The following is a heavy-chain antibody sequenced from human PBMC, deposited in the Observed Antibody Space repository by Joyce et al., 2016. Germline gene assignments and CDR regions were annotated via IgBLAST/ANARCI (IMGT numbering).Heavy chain of an antibody. CDR1: GFNFSSYA. CDR3: AIFYGEYPNWFDP. V-gene: IGHV3-30*04. J-gene: IGHJ5*02. D-gene: IGHD4-17*01. Sequence: QVQLVESGGGVVHPGRSLRLSCEASGFNFSSYAMHWVRQAPGEGVDWVALVSYDGRDKYYADSVRGRFTISRDNSKNTLYLQMNSLRPEDTAVYYCAIFYGEYPNWFDPWGQGTLVTVSS. CDR2: VSYDGRDK.